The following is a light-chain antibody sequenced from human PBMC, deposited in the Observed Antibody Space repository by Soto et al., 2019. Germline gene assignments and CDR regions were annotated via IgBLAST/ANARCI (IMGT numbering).Light chain of an antibody. V-gene: IGKV1-5*03. CDR2: RAS. Sequence: DIQMTQSPSTLSASVGDRVTITCRARQSIDGWLAWYQQKPGKAPKLLIYRASSLESGVPSRFSGSGSGTEFTLTISSLQTDDFATYDCQQYKTYMYNFAQGTKLEIK. CDR1: QSIDGW. J-gene: IGKJ2*01. CDR3: QQYKTYMYN.